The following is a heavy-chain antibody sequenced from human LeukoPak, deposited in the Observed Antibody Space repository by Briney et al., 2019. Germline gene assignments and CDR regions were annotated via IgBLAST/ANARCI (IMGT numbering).Heavy chain of an antibody. CDR1: GFTFSDYY. D-gene: IGHD2-2*01. CDR3: ARDSTLGYCSSTSCQTNWSDP. CDR2: ISSSGSTI. J-gene: IGHJ5*02. Sequence: GGSLRLSCAASGFTFSDYYMSWIRQAPGKGLEWVSYISSSGSTIYYADSVKGRFTISRDNAKNSLYLQMNSLRAEDTAVYYCARDSTLGYCSSTSCQTNWSDPWGQGTLVTVSS. V-gene: IGHV3-11*04.